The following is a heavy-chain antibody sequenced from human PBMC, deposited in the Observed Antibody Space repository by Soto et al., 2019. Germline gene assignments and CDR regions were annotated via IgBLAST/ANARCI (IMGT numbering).Heavy chain of an antibody. J-gene: IGHJ4*02. CDR3: AKVWKPGGFDY. D-gene: IGHD1-1*01. CDR2: ISGSGGST. Sequence: EVQLLESGGGLVQPGGSLRLSCAASGFTFSSNAMTWVRQAPGKGLEWVSSISGSGGSTYYADSAKGRVTISRDNSTNTLYLQMNSLRAEDTAVYYCAKVWKPGGFDYWGQGILVTVSS. V-gene: IGHV3-23*01. CDR1: GFTFSSNA.